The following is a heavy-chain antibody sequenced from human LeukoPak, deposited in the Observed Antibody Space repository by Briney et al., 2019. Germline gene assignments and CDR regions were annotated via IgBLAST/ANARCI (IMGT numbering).Heavy chain of an antibody. CDR2: ISWDGGST. D-gene: IGHD2-21*02. Sequence: PGGSLRLSCAASGFTFDDYAMHWVRQAPGEGLEWVSLISWDGGSTYYADSVKGRFTISRDNSKNSLYLQMNSLRAEDTALHYCAKAGRVVVTQIDYWGQGTLVTVSS. CDR1: GFTFDDYA. J-gene: IGHJ4*02. CDR3: AKAGRVVVTQIDY. V-gene: IGHV3-43D*03.